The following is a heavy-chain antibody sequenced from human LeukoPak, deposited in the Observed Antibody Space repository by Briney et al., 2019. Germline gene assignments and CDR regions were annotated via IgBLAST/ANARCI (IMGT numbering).Heavy chain of an antibody. CDR2: IYYTGNT. Sequence: PSETLSLTCTVSGGSVSSSSYYWGWIRQPPGKGLEWIGTIYYTGNTYYSPSLKNRVTISVDTSKNQLLLQLSSVTATDTAVYYCVRHLLDSSGWRHYFDYWGQGALVTVSS. J-gene: IGHJ4*02. D-gene: IGHD6-19*01. V-gene: IGHV4-39*01. CDR1: GGSVSSSSYY. CDR3: VRHLLDSSGWRHYFDY.